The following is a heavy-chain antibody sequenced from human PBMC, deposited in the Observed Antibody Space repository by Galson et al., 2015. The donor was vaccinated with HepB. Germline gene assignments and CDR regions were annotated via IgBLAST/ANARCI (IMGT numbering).Heavy chain of an antibody. V-gene: IGHV3-23*01. CDR1: GFTFSSYA. Sequence: SLRLSCAASGFTFSSYAMSWVRQAPGKGLEWVSAISGSGGSTYYADSVKGRFTISRDNSKNTLYLQMNSLRAEDTAVYYCAKDRTPSKLRYFDWTRDAFDIWGQGTMVTVSS. CDR3: AKDRTPSKLRYFDWTRDAFDI. CDR2: ISGSGGST. D-gene: IGHD3-9*01. J-gene: IGHJ3*02.